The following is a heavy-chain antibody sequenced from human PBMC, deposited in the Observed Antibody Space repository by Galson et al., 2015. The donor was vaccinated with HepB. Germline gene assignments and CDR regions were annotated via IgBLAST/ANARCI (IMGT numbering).Heavy chain of an antibody. CDR3: ARGSVDYNVLTSYSLPVTTEDFAY. J-gene: IGHJ4*02. CDR1: GYTFINHH. Sequence: SVKVSCKASGYTFINHHLHWVRLAPGQGLEWMGVINPSGGSTDYAQKFQGRLTMTRDTSTSTVYMDLSSLRSEDTAVYYCARGSVDYNVLTSYSLPVTTEDFAYWGQGTQVTVSS. D-gene: IGHD3-9*01. CDR2: INPSGGST. V-gene: IGHV1-46*01.